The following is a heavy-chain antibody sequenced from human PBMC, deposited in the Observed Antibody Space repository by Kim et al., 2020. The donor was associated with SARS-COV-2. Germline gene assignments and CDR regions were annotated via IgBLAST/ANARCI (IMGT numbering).Heavy chain of an antibody. Sequence: SLKSRVTMSVDTSKNQFSLKLSSVTAADTAVYYCAREYKGSSGWPDAFDIWGQGTMVTVSS. J-gene: IGHJ3*02. CDR3: AREYKGSSGWPDAFDI. D-gene: IGHD6-19*01. V-gene: IGHV4-4*07.